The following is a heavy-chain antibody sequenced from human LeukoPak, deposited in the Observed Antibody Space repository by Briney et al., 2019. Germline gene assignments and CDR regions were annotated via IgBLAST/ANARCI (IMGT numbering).Heavy chain of an antibody. J-gene: IGHJ4*02. CDR3: ATWSSGWEFDY. V-gene: IGHV3-7*05. D-gene: IGHD6-19*01. Sequence: GGSLRLSCAASGFTFSSYWMSWVRQAPGKGLEWVANIKQDGSEKYYVDSVKGRFTISRDNAKTSVYLQLNSLRAEDTAVYYCATWSSGWEFDYWGQGTLVSVSS. CDR2: IKQDGSEK. CDR1: GFTFSSYW.